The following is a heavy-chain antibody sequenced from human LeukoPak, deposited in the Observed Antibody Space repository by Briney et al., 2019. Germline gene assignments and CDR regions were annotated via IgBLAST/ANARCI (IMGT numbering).Heavy chain of an antibody. V-gene: IGHV1-69*13. D-gene: IGHD6-6*01. Sequence: EASVKVSCKASGGTFSSYAISWVRQAPGQGLEWMGGIIPIFGTANYAQKFQGRVTITADESTSTAYMELSSLRSEDTAVYYCARSIAVPLLHNWFDPWGQGTLVTVSS. J-gene: IGHJ5*02. CDR3: ARSIAVPLLHNWFDP. CDR1: GGTFSSYA. CDR2: IIPIFGTA.